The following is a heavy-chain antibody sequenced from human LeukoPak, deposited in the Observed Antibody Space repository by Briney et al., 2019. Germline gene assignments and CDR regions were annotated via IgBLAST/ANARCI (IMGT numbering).Heavy chain of an antibody. J-gene: IGHJ4*02. CDR3: ARERVRGGYTDY. Sequence: SETLSLTCTVSGGSISSNGYYWAWFRQPPGKGLEWIGSIYYSGGTYYNPSLKSRVTISIDTSKNQFSLKLSSVTAADTAVYYCARERVRGGYTDYWGQGTLVTVSS. CDR1: GGSISSNGYY. V-gene: IGHV4-39*07. CDR2: IYYSGGT. D-gene: IGHD5-12*01.